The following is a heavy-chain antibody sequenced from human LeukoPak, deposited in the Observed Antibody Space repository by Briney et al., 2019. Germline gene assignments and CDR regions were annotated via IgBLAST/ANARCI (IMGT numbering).Heavy chain of an antibody. Sequence: GGSLRLSCAASGFTFSNFAMTWVRQAPGKGLEWVSSLSGSGGSTYYADSVKGRFTISRHNSKNTLYLQMNSLRAEDTAVYYCARGPGAYCDGDCSDYWGQGTLVTVSS. CDR1: GFTFSNFA. J-gene: IGHJ4*02. CDR3: ARGPGAYCDGDCSDY. V-gene: IGHV3-23*01. CDR2: LSGSGGST. D-gene: IGHD2-21*01.